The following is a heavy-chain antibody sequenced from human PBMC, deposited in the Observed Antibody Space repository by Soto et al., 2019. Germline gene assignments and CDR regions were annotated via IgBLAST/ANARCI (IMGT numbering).Heavy chain of an antibody. J-gene: IGHJ5*02. CDR1: GFTFSSYG. Sequence: LRLSCAASGFTFSSYGMHWVRQAPGKGLEWVAVIWYDGSNKYYADSVKGRFTISRDNSKNTLYLQMNSLRAEDTAVYYCAKEAAAGLIRNWFDPWGQGTLVTVSS. CDR2: IWYDGSNK. CDR3: AKEAAAGLIRNWFDP. V-gene: IGHV3-33*06. D-gene: IGHD6-13*01.